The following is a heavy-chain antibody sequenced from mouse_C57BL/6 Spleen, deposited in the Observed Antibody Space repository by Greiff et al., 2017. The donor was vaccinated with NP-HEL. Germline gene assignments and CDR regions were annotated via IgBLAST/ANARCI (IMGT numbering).Heavy chain of an antibody. CDR3: ARSATWDVDY. CDR1: GYTFTSYW. CDR2: IDPSDSYT. D-gene: IGHD4-1*01. Sequence: VQLQQPGAELVMPGASVKLSCKASGYTFTSYWMHWVKQRPGQGLEWIGEIDPSDSYTNYNQKFKGKSTLTVDKSSSTAYMQLSSLTSEDSAVYYCARSATWDVDYWGQGTTLTVSS. V-gene: IGHV1-69*01. J-gene: IGHJ2*01.